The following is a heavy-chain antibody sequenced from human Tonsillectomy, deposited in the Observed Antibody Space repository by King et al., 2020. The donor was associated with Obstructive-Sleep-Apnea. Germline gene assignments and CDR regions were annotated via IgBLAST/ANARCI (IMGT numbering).Heavy chain of an antibody. CDR1: GGSISSSSYY. CDR3: AGDRDTMIVVVRVGGFDP. Sequence: QLQESGPGLVKPSETLSLTCTVSGGSISSSSYYWGWIRQPPGKGLEWIGSIYYSGSTYYNPSLKSRVTISVDTSKNQFSLKLSSVTAADTAVYYCAGDRDTMIVVVRVGGFDPWGQGTLVTVSS. J-gene: IGHJ5*02. V-gene: IGHV4-39*07. CDR2: IYYSGST. D-gene: IGHD3-22*01.